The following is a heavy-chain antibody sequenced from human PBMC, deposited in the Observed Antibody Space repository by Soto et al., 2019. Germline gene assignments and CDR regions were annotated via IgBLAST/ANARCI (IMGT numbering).Heavy chain of an antibody. V-gene: IGHV1-18*01. Sequence: ASVKVSCKVSGYTLAELSMHWVRQAPGQGLEWMGWISAYNGNTNYAQKLQGRVTMTTDTSTSTAYMELRSLRSDDTAVYYCARELYYDFWSGYSNAFDIWGQGTMVTVSS. CDR2: ISAYNGNT. D-gene: IGHD3-3*01. CDR3: ARELYYDFWSGYSNAFDI. J-gene: IGHJ3*02. CDR1: GYTLAELS.